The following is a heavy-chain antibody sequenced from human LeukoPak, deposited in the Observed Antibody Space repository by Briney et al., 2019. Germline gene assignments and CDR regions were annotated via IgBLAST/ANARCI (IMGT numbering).Heavy chain of an antibody. Sequence: GGSLRLSCAASGFTVSSNYMSWVRQAPGKGLEGVSVIYSGGSTYYADSVKGRFTISRDNSKNTLYLQMNSLRAEDTAVYYCARERGGYYFDYWGQGTLVTVSS. J-gene: IGHJ4*02. CDR1: GFTVSSNY. V-gene: IGHV3-53*01. CDR2: IYSGGST. CDR3: ARERGGYYFDY. D-gene: IGHD2-15*01.